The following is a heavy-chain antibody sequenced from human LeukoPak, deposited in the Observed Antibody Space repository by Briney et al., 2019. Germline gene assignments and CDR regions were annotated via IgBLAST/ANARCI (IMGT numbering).Heavy chain of an antibody. CDR2: INPNSGGT. D-gene: IGHD3-22*01. J-gene: IGHJ4*02. CDR1: GYTFTGYY. Sequence: GASVKVSCKASGYTFTGYYMHWVRQAPGQGLEWMGRINPNSGGTNYAQKFQGRVTMTRDTSISTAYMELSRLRSDDTGVYYCARAEEAYYDSSGYYYYFDYWGQGTLVTVSS. V-gene: IGHV1-2*05. CDR3: ARAEEAYYDSSGYYYYFDY.